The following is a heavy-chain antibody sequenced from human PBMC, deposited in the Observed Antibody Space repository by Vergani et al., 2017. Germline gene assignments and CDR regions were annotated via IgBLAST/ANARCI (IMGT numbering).Heavy chain of an antibody. J-gene: IGHJ1*01. CDR1: GGSFNTYY. D-gene: IGHD6-13*01. CDR3: ARQEGSREEYFQH. V-gene: IGHV4-38-2*02. Sequence: QVQLEESGPGLVKPSETLSLTCTVSGGSFNTYYWGWIRQPPGKGLEWIGSIYHSGSTYYNPSLKSRVTISVDTSKNQFSLKLSSVTAADTAVYYCARQEGSREEYFQHWGQGTLVTVSS. CDR2: IYHSGST.